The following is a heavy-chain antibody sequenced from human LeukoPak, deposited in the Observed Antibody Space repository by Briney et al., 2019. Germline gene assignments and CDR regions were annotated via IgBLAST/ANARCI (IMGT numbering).Heavy chain of an antibody. CDR2: INPNSGGT. D-gene: IGHD6-13*01. CDR3: ARAPGGAAAVSYYYYMDV. Sequence: APVKVSCKASGYTFTGYYMHWVRQAPGQGLEWMGWINPNSGGTNYAQKFQGRVTMTRDTSISTAYMELSRLRSDDTAVYYCARAPGGAAAVSYYYYMDVWGKGTTVTVSS. J-gene: IGHJ6*03. V-gene: IGHV1-2*02. CDR1: GYTFTGYY.